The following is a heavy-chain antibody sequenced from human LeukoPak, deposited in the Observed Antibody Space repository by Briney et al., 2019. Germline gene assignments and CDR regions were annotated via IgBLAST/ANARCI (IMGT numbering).Heavy chain of an antibody. J-gene: IGHJ4*02. V-gene: IGHV3-30-3*01. CDR1: GFTFTAYL. D-gene: IGHD3-22*01. CDR3: VRESEYYFDHSASFDY. Sequence: GGSLRLSCAASGFTFTAYLIHWVRQAPGKGLEWVAVMSSDGNAMFYADSVKGRFTISRDNSKNTLYLQMNSLRAEGTAVYYCVRESEYYFDHSASFDYWGQGTLVTVSS. CDR2: MSSDGNAM.